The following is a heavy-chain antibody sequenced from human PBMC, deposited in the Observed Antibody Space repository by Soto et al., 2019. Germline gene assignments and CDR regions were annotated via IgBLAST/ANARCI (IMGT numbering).Heavy chain of an antibody. CDR2: IIPIFGTA. V-gene: IGHV1-69*01. CDR3: AMQDIVVVPAANNYYYGMDV. J-gene: IGHJ6*02. CDR1: GGTFSSYA. Sequence: QVQLVQSGAEVKKPGSSVKVSCKASGGTFSSYAISWVRQAPGQGLEWMGGIIPIFGTANYAQKFQGRVTITADETTSTAYMELSSLRSEDTAVYYCAMQDIVVVPAANNYYYGMDVWGQGTTVTVSS. D-gene: IGHD2-2*01.